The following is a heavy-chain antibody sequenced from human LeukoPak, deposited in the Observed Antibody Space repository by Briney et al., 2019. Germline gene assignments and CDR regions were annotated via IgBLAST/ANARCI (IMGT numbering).Heavy chain of an antibody. Sequence: SETLSLTCTVSGGSISSYYWSWIRQPPGKGLEWIGYIYYSGSTNYNPSLKSRVTISVDTSKNQFSLKLSSVTAADTAVYYCVRIRPPDYYYYYYMDVWGKGTTVTVSS. CDR2: IYYSGST. J-gene: IGHJ6*03. V-gene: IGHV4-59*01. CDR1: GGSISSYY. CDR3: VRIRPPDYYYYYYMDV.